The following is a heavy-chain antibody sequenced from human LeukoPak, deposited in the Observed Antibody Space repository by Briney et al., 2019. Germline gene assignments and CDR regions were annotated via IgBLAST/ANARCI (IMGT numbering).Heavy chain of an antibody. CDR1: GYTFTDYF. CDR3: ATLFGDRGGFDP. D-gene: IGHD4-17*01. J-gene: IGHJ5*02. CDR2: INPNRGDT. Sequence: ASVKVSCKASGYTFTDYFIHWVRQAPGQGLEWMGWINPNRGDTKYAQKFQGRVTMTRDTSIATAYMELNRLRSDDTAVYYCATLFGDRGGFDPWGQGTQVTVSS. V-gene: IGHV1-2*02.